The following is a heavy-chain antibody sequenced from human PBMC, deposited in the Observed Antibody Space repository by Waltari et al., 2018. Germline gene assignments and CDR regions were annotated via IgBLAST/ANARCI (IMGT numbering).Heavy chain of an antibody. D-gene: IGHD5-18*01. CDR2: IYDTGSS. CDR3: ARARDEETAMVYFDH. CDR1: GFTVSSSH. V-gene: IGHV3-66*02. Sequence: EVLLVESGGGLVHPGGSLRLSCAASGFTVSSSHMGWVRKAPGAGLEWVSIIYDTGSSYYEDSVLGRFTISRDISKNTLHLQMNSVKIEDTAIYYCARARDEETAMVYFDHWGQGTLVSVSS. J-gene: IGHJ4*02.